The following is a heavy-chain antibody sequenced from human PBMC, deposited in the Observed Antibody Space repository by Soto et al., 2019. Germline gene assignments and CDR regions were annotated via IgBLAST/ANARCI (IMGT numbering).Heavy chain of an antibody. CDR2: IYYSGST. D-gene: IGHD2-15*01. J-gene: IGHJ5*02. V-gene: IGHV4-31*01. Sequence: QVQLQESGPGLVKPSQTLSLTCTVSGGSISSGGYYWSWIRQHPGKGLEWIGYIYYSGSTSYNPXLXRXXTILVDTSKNQFSLRLSSVTAADTAVYYCARGVASWGQGTLVTVSS. CDR3: ARGVAS. CDR1: GGSISSGGYY.